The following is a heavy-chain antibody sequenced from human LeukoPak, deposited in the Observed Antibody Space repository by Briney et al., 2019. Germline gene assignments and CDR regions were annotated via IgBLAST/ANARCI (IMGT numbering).Heavy chain of an antibody. J-gene: IGHJ2*01. Sequence: PSATLSLTCTVSGGSISSYYWTWIRQPQGKGLEWIGYVSYSGTTKYNPSLKSRVTMSVDMSKNRLSLRLTSVTAADTAVYYCARSGYSYDSAVYWNFDLWGRGTLVTVSS. CDR1: GGSISSYY. CDR3: ARSGYSYDSAVYWNFDL. CDR2: VSYSGTT. D-gene: IGHD5-18*01. V-gene: IGHV4-59*01.